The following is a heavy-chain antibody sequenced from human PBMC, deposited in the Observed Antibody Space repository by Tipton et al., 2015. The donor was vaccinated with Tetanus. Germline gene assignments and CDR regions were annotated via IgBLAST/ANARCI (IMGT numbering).Heavy chain of an antibody. CDR1: GGSISSGDYF. V-gene: IGHV4-30-4*08. CDR3: ARLSSSTNDAHAFDV. J-gene: IGHJ3*01. D-gene: IGHD2-8*01. Sequence: TLSLTCSVSGGSISSGDYFWSWIRQLPGKGLECLGNFHHSGSTYYDPSLKSRVTISTDTSKNQFSLRLSSVTAADTAVYYCARLSSSTNDAHAFDVWGQGTMVTVSS. CDR2: FHHSGST.